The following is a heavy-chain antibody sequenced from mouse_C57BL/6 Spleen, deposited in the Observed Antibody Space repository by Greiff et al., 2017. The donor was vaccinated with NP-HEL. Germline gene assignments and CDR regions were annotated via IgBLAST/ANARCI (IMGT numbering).Heavy chain of an antibody. D-gene: IGHD2-12*01. V-gene: IGHV1-76*01. CDR2: IYPGSGNT. J-gene: IGHJ4*01. CDR1: GYTFTDYY. Sequence: QVQLKQSGAELVRPGASVKLSCKASGYTFTDYYINWVKQRPGQGLEWIARIYPGSGNTYYNEKFKGKATLTAEKSSSTAYMQLSSLTSEDSAVYFCARRFYDVYAMDYWGQGTSVTVSS. CDR3: ARRFYDVYAMDY.